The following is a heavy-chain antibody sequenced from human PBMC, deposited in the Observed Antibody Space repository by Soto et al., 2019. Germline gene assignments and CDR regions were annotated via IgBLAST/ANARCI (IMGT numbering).Heavy chain of an antibody. CDR3: ARAPNDAFDI. V-gene: IGHV4-31*03. J-gene: IGHJ3*02. CDR2: IYYSGST. CDR1: GGSISSSGYY. Sequence: QVQPQESGPGLVKPSQTLSLTCTVSGGSISSSGYYWSWIRQLPGKGLEWIGYIYYSGSTYYNPSLNSRVSISVDTSKNQFSLKVNSVTAADTAVYYCARAPNDAFDIWGQGTMVTVSS.